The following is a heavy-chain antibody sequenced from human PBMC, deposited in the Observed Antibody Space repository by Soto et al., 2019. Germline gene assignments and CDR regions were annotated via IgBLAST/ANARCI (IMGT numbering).Heavy chain of an antibody. V-gene: IGHV3-7*05. J-gene: IGHJ4*02. D-gene: IGHD3-22*01. CDR2: IKQDGGEK. CDR3: ARRATYESSGYYYY. Sequence: EVQLVESGGGLVQPGGSLRLSCTASGFTFSSYWMTWVRQAPGKGLEWVANIKQDGGEKYYEDSVKGRFTISRDNAKNSLYLQMNSLRAEDTAVYYCARRATYESSGYYYYWGQGTLVTVSS. CDR1: GFTFSSYW.